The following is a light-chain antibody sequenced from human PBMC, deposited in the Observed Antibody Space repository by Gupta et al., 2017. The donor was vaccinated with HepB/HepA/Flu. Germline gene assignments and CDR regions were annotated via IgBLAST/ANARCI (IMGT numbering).Light chain of an antibody. CDR2: GAA. V-gene: IGKV3-15*01. CDR3: QQYQNCPPFT. CDR1: QDVSDK. Sequence: EIVMTQSPDTLSVSPGETVTLSCRASQDVSDKLAWYQQRPGQAPRLLMYGAATRAAAFPARFSGSGSGTEVTLTITGRQSQDFAVYYCQQYQNCPPFTFGQGTXVEIK. J-gene: IGKJ5*01.